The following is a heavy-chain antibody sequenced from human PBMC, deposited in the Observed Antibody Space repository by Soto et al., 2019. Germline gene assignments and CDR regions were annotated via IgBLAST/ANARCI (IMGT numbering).Heavy chain of an antibody. D-gene: IGHD3-9*01. J-gene: IGHJ4*02. CDR2: ISYDEIDK. CDR1: GFTFSGYA. Sequence: HPGGSLRLSCAASGFTFSGYAMHWVRQAPGKGLEWVAVISYDEIDKYYADSVKGRFTISRDNSKNTLYLQMNSLRAEDTAVYYCAREGSYDILTGYSAFDYWGQGT. CDR3: AREGSYDILTGYSAFDY. V-gene: IGHV3-30-3*01.